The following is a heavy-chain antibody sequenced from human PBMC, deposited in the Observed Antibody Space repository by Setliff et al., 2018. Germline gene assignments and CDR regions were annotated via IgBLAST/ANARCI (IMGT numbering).Heavy chain of an antibody. CDR2: IKSSIEGATS. CDR1: GITFKNAW. Sequence: GGSLRLSCSVSGITFKNAWMTWVRQAPGKGPEWVGRIKSSIEGATSDYGAPAKGRFTVSRDDSKQMIFLQMHNLKTEDTGFYYCATGPRDSRNYLTWLGSWGQGTLVTVSS. D-gene: IGHD3-22*01. CDR3: ATGPRDSRNYLTWLGS. V-gene: IGHV3-15*01. J-gene: IGHJ5*01.